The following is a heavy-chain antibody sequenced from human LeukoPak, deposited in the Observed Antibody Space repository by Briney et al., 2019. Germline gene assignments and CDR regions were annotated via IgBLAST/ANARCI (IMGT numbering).Heavy chain of an antibody. CDR2: INPNSGGT. D-gene: IGHD2-2*01. J-gene: IGHJ4*02. Sequence: ASVKVSCNASGYTFTGYYMHWVRQAPGQRLEWMGWINPNSGGTNYAQKFQGWVTMARDTSISTAYMELSRLRSDDTAVYYCARDGARFEASPEDIVVVPAAFDYWGQGTLVTVSS. CDR1: GYTFTGYY. CDR3: ARDGARFEASPEDIVVVPAAFDY. V-gene: IGHV1-2*04.